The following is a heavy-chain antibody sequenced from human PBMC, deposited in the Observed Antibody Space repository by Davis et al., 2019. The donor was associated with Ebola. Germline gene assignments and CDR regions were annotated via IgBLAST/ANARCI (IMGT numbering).Heavy chain of an antibody. J-gene: IGHJ4*02. CDR2: INSDGSST. CDR1: GFTFSSYA. Sequence: GESLKISCAASGFTFSSYAMSWVRQAPGKGLVWVSRINSDGSSTSYADSVKGRFTISRDNAKNTLYLQMNSLRAEDTAVYYCARVSSGWYPFDYWGQGTLVTVSS. V-gene: IGHV3-74*01. D-gene: IGHD6-19*01. CDR3: ARVSSGWYPFDY.